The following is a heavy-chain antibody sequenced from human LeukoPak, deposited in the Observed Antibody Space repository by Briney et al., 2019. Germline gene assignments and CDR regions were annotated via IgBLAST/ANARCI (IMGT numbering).Heavy chain of an antibody. Sequence: GGSLRLSCAASGFTFSSYAMSWVRQAPGKGLEWVSAISGSGGGTYYADSVKGRFTISRDNSKNTLYLQMNSLRAEDTAVYYCVRPSYDILTGYSPFDPWGQGTLVTVSS. V-gene: IGHV3-23*01. D-gene: IGHD3-9*01. CDR3: VRPSYDILTGYSPFDP. CDR1: GFTFSSYA. CDR2: ISGSGGGT. J-gene: IGHJ5*02.